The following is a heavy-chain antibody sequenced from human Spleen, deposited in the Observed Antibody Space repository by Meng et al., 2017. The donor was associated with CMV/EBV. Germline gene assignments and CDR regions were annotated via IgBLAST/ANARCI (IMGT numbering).Heavy chain of an antibody. J-gene: IGHJ4*02. V-gene: IGHV1-2*02. CDR3: ARGSSEWLQLFYFDY. D-gene: IGHD5-24*01. CDR1: GYTFTGYY. CDR2: INPNSGGT. Sequence: QVQLVQSGAAVKKPGASVKVSCKASGYTFTGYYMHWVRQAPGQGLEWMGWINPNSGGTNYAQKFQGRVTMTRDTSISTAYMELSRLRSDDTAVYYCARGSSEWLQLFYFDYWGQGTLVTVSS.